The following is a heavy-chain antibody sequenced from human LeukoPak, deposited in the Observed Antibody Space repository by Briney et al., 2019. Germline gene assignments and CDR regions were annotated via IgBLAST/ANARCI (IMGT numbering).Heavy chain of an antibody. V-gene: IGHV4-34*01. D-gene: IGHD3-3*01. CDR1: GGSFSGYY. CDR2: INHSGST. Sequence: PSETLSLTCAVYGGSFSGYYWSWIRQPPGKGLEWIGEINHSGSTNYNPSLKSRVTISVDTSKNQFSLMLSSVTAADTAVYYCARGYFSSNWFDPWGQGTLVTVSS. CDR3: ARGYFSSNWFDP. J-gene: IGHJ5*02.